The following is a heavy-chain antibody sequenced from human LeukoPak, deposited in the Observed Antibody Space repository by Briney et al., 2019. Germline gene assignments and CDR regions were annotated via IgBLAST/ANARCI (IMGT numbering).Heavy chain of an antibody. CDR2: IYYSGST. D-gene: IGHD3-10*01. V-gene: IGHV4-59*01. CDR1: GGSISSYY. CDR3: ARWLDYGSGSYYYYFDY. J-gene: IGHJ4*02. Sequence: PSETLSLTCTVSGGSISSYYWSWIRQPPGKGLEWIGYIYYSGSTNYNPSLKSRVTISVDTSKNQFSLKLSSVTAADTAVYYCARWLDYGSGSYYYYFDYWGQGTLVTVSS.